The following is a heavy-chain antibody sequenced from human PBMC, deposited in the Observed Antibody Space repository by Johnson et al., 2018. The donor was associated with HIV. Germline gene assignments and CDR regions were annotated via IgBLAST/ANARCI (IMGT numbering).Heavy chain of an antibody. CDR1: GFTFSDYY. V-gene: IGHV3-11*04. CDR2: ISSSGRTI. D-gene: IGHD3-10*01. Sequence: QVQLVESGGGLVKPGGSLRLSCAASGFTFSDYYMSWIRQAPGKGLEWVSYISSSGRTIYYADSVKGRFTISRDNAKNSLYLQMTSLTADDAAVYYCASDASGGYGSGLDAFDIWGQGTMVTVSS. J-gene: IGHJ3*02. CDR3: ASDASGGYGSGLDAFDI.